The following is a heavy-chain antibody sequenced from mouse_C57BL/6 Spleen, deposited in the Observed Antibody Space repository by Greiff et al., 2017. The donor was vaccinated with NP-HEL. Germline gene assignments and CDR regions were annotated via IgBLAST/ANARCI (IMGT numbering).Heavy chain of an antibody. CDR1: GYSFTGYY. CDR2: INPSTGGT. CDR3: ARHGSSYGYFDV. Sequence: VQLQQSGPELVKPGASVKISCKASGYSFTGYYMNWVKQSPEKSLEWIGEINPSTGGTTYNQKFKAKATLTVDKSSSTAYMQLKSLTSEDSAVYYCARHGSSYGYFDVWGTGTTVTVSS. D-gene: IGHD1-1*01. J-gene: IGHJ1*03. V-gene: IGHV1-42*01.